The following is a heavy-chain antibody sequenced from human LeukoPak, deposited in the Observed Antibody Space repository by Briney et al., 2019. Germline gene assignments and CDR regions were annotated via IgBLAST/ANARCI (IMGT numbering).Heavy chain of an antibody. CDR3: AKPNMGYWAVDS. CDR2: ISGSGGST. V-gene: IGHV3-23*01. J-gene: IGHJ4*02. CDR1: TFTFSSYT. D-gene: IGHD1-26*01. Sequence: GGSLRLSCAASTFTFSSYTMSWVRQAPGKGLEWVSGISGSGGSTYYTDSVRGRFTISRDNSKNAVYLQMNSLRSEDTAVYYCAKPNMGYWAVDSWGQGTLVTVSS.